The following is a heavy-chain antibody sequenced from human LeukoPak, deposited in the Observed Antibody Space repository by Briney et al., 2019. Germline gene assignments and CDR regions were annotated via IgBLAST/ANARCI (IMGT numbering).Heavy chain of an antibody. Sequence: GGSLRLSCAASGFTFSSYAMHWVRQAPGKGLEYVSAISSNGGSTYYANSVKGRFTISRDNSKNTLYLQMGSLRAEDMAVYYCARDGGDGSYWYYYGMDVWGQGTTVTVSS. CDR3: ARDGGDGSYWYYYGMDV. D-gene: IGHD1-26*01. CDR1: GFTFSSYA. V-gene: IGHV3-64*01. CDR2: ISSNGGST. J-gene: IGHJ6*02.